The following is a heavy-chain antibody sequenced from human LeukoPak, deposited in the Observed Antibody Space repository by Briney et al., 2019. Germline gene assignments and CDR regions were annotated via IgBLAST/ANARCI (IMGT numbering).Heavy chain of an antibody. V-gene: IGHV4-39*07. CDR1: GVSIKANSDY. Sequence: PSETLSLTCNVSGVSIKANSDYWGWLRQPPGKGLEWIGRISSDGSTSYNPSLKSRVTISVDTSKNQFSLKLSSVTAADTAVYYCARGCSGGSCYPYYYYGMDVWGQGTTVTVSS. CDR3: ARGCSGGSCYPYYYYGMDV. CDR2: ISSDGST. J-gene: IGHJ6*02. D-gene: IGHD2-15*01.